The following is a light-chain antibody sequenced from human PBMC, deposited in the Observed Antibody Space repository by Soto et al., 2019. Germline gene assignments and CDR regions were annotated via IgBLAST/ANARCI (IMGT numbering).Light chain of an antibody. CDR2: DAS. CDR1: QSVGNN. J-gene: IGKJ5*01. V-gene: IGKV3-11*01. CDR3: QQRSNRPLT. Sequence: EIVIKESPATLSVSPGARATLSCRASQSVGNNLAWYRQKSGQAPRLLIYDASNRATGVPFRFSGSGSGTDFTLTVSSLEPEDFAVYYCQQRSNRPLTFGQGTRLEIK.